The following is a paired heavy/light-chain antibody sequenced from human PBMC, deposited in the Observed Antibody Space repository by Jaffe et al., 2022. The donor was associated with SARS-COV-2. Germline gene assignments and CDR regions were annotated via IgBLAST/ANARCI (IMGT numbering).Heavy chain of an antibody. CDR3: ARDRSVGYCSGGSCPPGFGYFDY. Sequence: QVQLVESGGGVVQPGRSLRLSCAASGFTFSSYAMHWVRQAPGKGLEWVAVISYDGSNKYYADSVKGRFTISRDNSKNTLYLQMNSLRAEDTAVYYCARDRSVGYCSGGSCPPGFGYFDYWGQGTLVTVSS. CDR1: GFTFSSYA. J-gene: IGHJ4*02. V-gene: IGHV3-30*04. CDR2: ISYDGSNK. D-gene: IGHD2-15*01.
Light chain of an antibody. Sequence: EIVLTQSPATLSLSPGERATLSCRASQSVSSYLAWYQQKPGQAPRLLIYDASNRATGIPARFSGSGSGTDFTLTISSLEPEDFAVYYCQQRSNWPPGIFTFGPGTKVDIK. J-gene: IGKJ3*01. CDR3: QQRSNWPPGIFT. CDR2: DAS. V-gene: IGKV3-11*01. CDR1: QSVSSY.